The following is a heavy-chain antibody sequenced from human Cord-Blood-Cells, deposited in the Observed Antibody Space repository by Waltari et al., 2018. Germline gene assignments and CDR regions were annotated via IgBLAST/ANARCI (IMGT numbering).Heavy chain of an antibody. CDR1: GYSISSGYY. D-gene: IGHD3-10*01. V-gene: IGHV4-38-2*01. CDR2: IYHSGST. CDR3: ARAGDYYGSGSYYNEYYFDY. J-gene: IGHJ4*02. Sequence: QVQLQESGPGLVKPSETLSLTCAVPGYSISSGYYWGWIRQPPGKGREWIGRIYHSGSTYYNPSLKSRVTISVDTSKNQFSLKLSSVTAADTAVYYCARAGDYYGSGSYYNEYYFDYWGQGTLVTVSS.